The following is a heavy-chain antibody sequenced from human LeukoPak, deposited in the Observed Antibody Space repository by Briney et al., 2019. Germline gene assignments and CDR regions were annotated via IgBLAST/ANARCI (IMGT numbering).Heavy chain of an antibody. CDR1: GYNFTSYW. CDR3: ARLGVAVAGTKYFQH. J-gene: IGHJ1*01. D-gene: IGHD6-19*01. V-gene: IGHV5-51*01. CDR2: IYPGDSDT. Sequence: GESLKISCKGSGYNFTSYWIGWVRQVPGKGLEWMGIIYPGDSDTRYSPSFQGQVTISADKSISTAYLQWSSLKASDTAMYYCARLGVAVAGTKYFQHWGQGTLVTVSS.